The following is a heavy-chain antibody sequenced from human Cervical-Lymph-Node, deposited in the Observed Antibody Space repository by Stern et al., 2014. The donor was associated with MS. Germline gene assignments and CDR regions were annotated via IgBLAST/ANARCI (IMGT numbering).Heavy chain of an antibody. CDR1: GYSFTNAW. CDR3: TSQPNSRDAYSRYL. J-gene: IGHJ4*02. V-gene: IGHV3-15*01. D-gene: IGHD5-24*01. CDR2: IKSRAYCERT. Sequence: VQLVESGGCLVKPGESLRLSCTASGYSFTNAWMSWVRRAPGKGLEWVGRIKSRAYCERTDYAASVKGIFTVSRDDSKHMWYLHMDRLKTEDTAVYYCTSQPNSRDAYSRYLWGRGTLVTVSS.